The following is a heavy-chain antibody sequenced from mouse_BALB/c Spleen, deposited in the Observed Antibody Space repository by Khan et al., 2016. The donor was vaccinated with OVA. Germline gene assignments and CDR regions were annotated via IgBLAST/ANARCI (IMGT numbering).Heavy chain of an antibody. V-gene: IGHV9-3-1*01. J-gene: IGHJ1*01. CDR2: INTYTGEP. D-gene: IGHD6-1*01. Sequence: QIQLVQSGPELKKPGETVKISCKASGYTFTNYGMNWVKQAPGKGLKWMGWINTYTGEPTYADDFKGRFAFSLETSANTAYLQINNLKNEDTATKSCARSASCWFFDVWGAGTTVTVSS. CDR1: GYTFTNYG. CDR3: ARSASCWFFDV.